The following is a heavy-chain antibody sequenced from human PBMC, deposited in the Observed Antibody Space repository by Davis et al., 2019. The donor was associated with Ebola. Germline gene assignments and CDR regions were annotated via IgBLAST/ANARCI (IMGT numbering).Heavy chain of an antibody. D-gene: IGHD4-17*01. CDR1: GYTFVNYD. Sequence: ASVKVSCKASGYTFVNYDIHWVRQASGQGLEWMGWMNPNSDNRGYAQKFQGRVTMTGSTSISTAYMELSSLKSEDTAVYYCATTAVTTDYNFGMDVWGQGTAVIVSS. V-gene: IGHV1-8*01. CDR2: MNPNSDNR. CDR3: ATTAVTTDYNFGMDV. J-gene: IGHJ6*02.